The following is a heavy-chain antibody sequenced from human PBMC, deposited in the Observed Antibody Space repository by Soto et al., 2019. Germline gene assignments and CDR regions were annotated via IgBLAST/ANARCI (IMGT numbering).Heavy chain of an antibody. D-gene: IGHD2-15*01. CDR3: AKARIVVVVAATGASFDY. J-gene: IGHJ4*02. Sequence: GGSLRLSCAASGFTFSSYAMSWVRQAPGKGLEWVSAISGSGGSTYYADSVKGRFTISRDNSKNTLYLQMNSLRAEDTAVYYCAKARIVVVVAATGASFDYWGQGTLVTVSS. CDR1: GFTFSSYA. CDR2: ISGSGGST. V-gene: IGHV3-23*01.